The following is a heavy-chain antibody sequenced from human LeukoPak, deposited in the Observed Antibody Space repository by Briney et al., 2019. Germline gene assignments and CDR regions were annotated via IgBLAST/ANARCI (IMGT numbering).Heavy chain of an antibody. V-gene: IGHV4-59*12. J-gene: IGHJ6*02. D-gene: IGHD4/OR15-4a*01. CDR1: GGSISGFF. Sequence: KPSETLSLTCTVSGGSISGFFWSWIRQPPGKGLEWIASVHYSGDTKYNPSLKSRVSLSFDTSKQQFSLRLSSVTAADTAVYYCAREGAARGYGMDVWGQGTTVTVSS. CDR3: AREGAARGYGMDV. CDR2: VHYSGDT.